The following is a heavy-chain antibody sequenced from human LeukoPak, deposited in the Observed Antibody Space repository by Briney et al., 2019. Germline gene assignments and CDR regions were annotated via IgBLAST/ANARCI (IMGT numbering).Heavy chain of an antibody. CDR1: GGSISSGGYY. Sequence: SETLSLTCTVSGGSISSGGYYWSWIRQHPGKGLEWIGYIYYSGSTYYNPSLKSRVTISVDTSKNQFSLKLSSVTAADTAVYYCARYPHMVRGATRFDYWGPGTLLTVSS. J-gene: IGHJ4*01. D-gene: IGHD3-10*01. V-gene: IGHV4-31*03. CDR2: IYYSGST. CDR3: ARYPHMVRGATRFDY.